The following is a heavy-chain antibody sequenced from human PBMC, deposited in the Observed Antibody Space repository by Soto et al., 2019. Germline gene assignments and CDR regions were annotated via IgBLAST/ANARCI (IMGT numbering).Heavy chain of an antibody. J-gene: IGHJ3*02. V-gene: IGHV4-59*01. CDR1: GGSMNSYY. CDR3: ARDRNKLWKNDAFDI. D-gene: IGHD3-3*01. CDR2: IYYSGET. Sequence: QVQLHESGPGLVKPSETLSLTCSVSGGSMNSYYWSWIRQSPGKGLEWLGYIYYSGETKYNPSLQRRISIPGHTTKNHFSLRLTSVTAADTAVYYCARDRNKLWKNDAFDIWGQGTMVTVSS.